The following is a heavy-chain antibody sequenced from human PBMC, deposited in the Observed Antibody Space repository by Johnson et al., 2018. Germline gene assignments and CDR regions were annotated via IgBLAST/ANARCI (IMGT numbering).Heavy chain of an antibody. CDR2: IRTSPNII. V-gene: IGHV3-48*01. J-gene: IGHJ3*02. Sequence: VQLVEAGGGLVQPGGSLRLACAASGFTFSAFSMNWVRQAPGRGLEWVSYIRTSPNIITYADSVKGRFTVSRDNTKDSQYLQMNRLRVEDTAIYYCVRDHLYSFDIWGQGTMVTVSS. CDR1: GFTFSAFS. D-gene: IGHD2-8*01. CDR3: VRDHLYSFDI.